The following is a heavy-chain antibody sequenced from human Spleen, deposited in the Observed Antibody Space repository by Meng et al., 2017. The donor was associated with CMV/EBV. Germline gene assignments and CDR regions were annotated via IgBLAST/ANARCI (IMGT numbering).Heavy chain of an antibody. D-gene: IGHD6-13*01. V-gene: IGHV3-23*01. CDR1: FTFSSYA. Sequence: FTFSSYALSWVRRAPGQGLEWVSGISGSGGKTYYADSVRSRFTISRDNPKNTLYLQMNSLRVEDTAVYYCAKEVTFGDSNWYGGNDYWGQGTLVTVSS. CDR3: AKEVTFGDSNWYGGNDY. J-gene: IGHJ4*02. CDR2: ISGSGGKT.